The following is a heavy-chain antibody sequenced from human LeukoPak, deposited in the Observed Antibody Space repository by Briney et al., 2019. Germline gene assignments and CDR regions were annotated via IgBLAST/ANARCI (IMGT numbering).Heavy chain of an antibody. CDR1: GGSISSYY. D-gene: IGHD5-12*01. V-gene: IGHV4-59*01. CDR2: IYYSGST. J-gene: IGHJ4*02. Sequence: SETLSLTCTVSGGSISSYYWSWIRQPPGKGLEWIGYIYYSGSTNYNPSLKSRVTISVDTSKNQLSLKLSSVTAADTAVYYCARVEGSGYEPFTLYYWGQGTLVTVSS. CDR3: ARVEGSGYEPFTLYY.